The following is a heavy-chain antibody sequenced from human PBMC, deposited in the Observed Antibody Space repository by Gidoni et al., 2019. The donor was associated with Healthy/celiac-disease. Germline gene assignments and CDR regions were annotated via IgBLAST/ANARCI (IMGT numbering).Heavy chain of an antibody. CDR2: IYYSGST. Sequence: QVQLQESGTGLVKPSETLSLTCTVSGGSISSYSWSWIRQPPGKGLEWIGYIYYSGSTNYNPSLKSRVTISVDTSKNQFSLKLSSVTAADTAVYYCARDLGSYCSSTSCYDDYYYYMDVWGKGTTVTVSS. V-gene: IGHV4-59*01. CDR1: GGSISSYS. J-gene: IGHJ6*03. CDR3: ARDLGSYCSSTSCYDDYYYYMDV. D-gene: IGHD2-2*01.